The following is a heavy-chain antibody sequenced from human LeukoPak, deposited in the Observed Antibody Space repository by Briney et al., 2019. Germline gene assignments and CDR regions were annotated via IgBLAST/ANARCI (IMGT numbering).Heavy chain of an antibody. CDR2: IYHSGST. V-gene: IGHV4-38-2*01. CDR1: GYSISSGYY. CDR3: ARPGSGNYYAY. D-gene: IGHD3-10*01. Sequence: SETLSLTCAVSGYSISSGYYWGWIRQPPGKGLEWIGSIYHSGSTYYNPSLKSRVTISVDTSKNQFSLKLSSVTAADTAVYYCARPGSGNYYAYWGQGTLVTVSS. J-gene: IGHJ4*02.